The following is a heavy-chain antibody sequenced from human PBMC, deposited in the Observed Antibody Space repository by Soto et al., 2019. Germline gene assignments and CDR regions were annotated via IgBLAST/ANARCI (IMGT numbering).Heavy chain of an antibody. CDR2: ISAYNGKR. D-gene: IGHD2-15*01. V-gene: IGHV1-18*01. CDR1: GYTFTTFS. CDR3: TRKNGVVVPGVGDFDY. J-gene: IGHJ4*02. Sequence: VQLVQSGAEVKRPGASVNVSCKASGYTFTTFSIAWVRQAPGQGLEWMGWISAYNGKREYTQKFQGRVTMTTEAASSTAYLELRSLRYDDSAVYYCTRKNGVVVPGVGDFDYWGQGTLVTVSS.